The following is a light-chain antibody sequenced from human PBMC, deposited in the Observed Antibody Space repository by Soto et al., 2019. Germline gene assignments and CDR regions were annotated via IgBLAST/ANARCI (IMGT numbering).Light chain of an antibody. CDR3: QSYDTSLRGV. J-gene: IGLJ1*01. V-gene: IGLV1-40*01. CDR2: ANN. Sequence: QSVLTQPPSVSGAPGQRVTISCTGSSSNIGAGYDVHWYQQFPGTAPKLLIYANNNRPSGVPDRFSASNSGTSASLAITGLQADDEADYYCQSYDTSLRGVFGTGTKVTVL. CDR1: SSNIGAGYD.